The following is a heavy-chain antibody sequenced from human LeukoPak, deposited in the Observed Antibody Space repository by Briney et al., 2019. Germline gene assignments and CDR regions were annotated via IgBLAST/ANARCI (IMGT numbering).Heavy chain of an antibody. V-gene: IGHV3-21*01. CDR2: ISSSSSYI. D-gene: IGHD3-22*01. CDR3: ARSGYYYDSSAYRNVDYFDY. CDR1: GFTFSGYS. Sequence: GGSLRLSCAASGFTFSGYSMNWVRQAPGKGLEWVSSISSSSSYIYYADSVRGRFTISRDNARNSLYLQMNSLRAEDTAVYYCARSGYYYDSSAYRNVDYFDYWGQGTLVTVSS. J-gene: IGHJ4*02.